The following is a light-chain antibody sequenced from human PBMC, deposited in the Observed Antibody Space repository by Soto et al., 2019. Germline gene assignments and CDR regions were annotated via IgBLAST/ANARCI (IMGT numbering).Light chain of an antibody. Sequence: QSALTQPASVSGSPGQSITISCTGTSSDVGSYNLVSWYQQHPGKAPKLMIYEGSKRPSGVSNRFSGSKSGNTASLTISGLQAEDEDDYDCCSYAGSRVFGGGTKLTVL. CDR2: EGS. CDR3: CSYAGSRV. V-gene: IGLV2-23*01. CDR1: SSDVGSYNL. J-gene: IGLJ3*02.